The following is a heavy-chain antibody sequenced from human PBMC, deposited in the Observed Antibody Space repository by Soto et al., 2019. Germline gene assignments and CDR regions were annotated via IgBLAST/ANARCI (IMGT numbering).Heavy chain of an antibody. Sequence: APGKGLEWVSAISSSSSYIYYADSVKGRFTISRDNAKNSLYLQMNSLRAEDTAVYYCARDQAAPIAFDIWGQGTMVTVSS. D-gene: IGHD6-25*01. V-gene: IGHV3-21*01. CDR3: ARDQAAPIAFDI. J-gene: IGHJ3*02. CDR2: ISSSSSYI.